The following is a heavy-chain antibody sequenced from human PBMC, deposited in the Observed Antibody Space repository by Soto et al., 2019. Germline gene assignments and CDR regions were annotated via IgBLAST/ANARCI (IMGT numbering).Heavy chain of an antibody. D-gene: IGHD2-15*01. V-gene: IGHV4-30-4*01. CDR1: GGSISSGNYY. Sequence: QVQLQESGPGLVKPSQTLSLTCTVSGGSISSGNYYWGWIRQPPGKGLEWIGFISHSGSTYYSTSLKSRVTISVDTSKSQFSLNLSFVTAADTAVYYCATMGTPATGLYFFDYWGQGSLVTVSS. CDR3: ATMGTPATGLYFFDY. CDR2: ISHSGST. J-gene: IGHJ4*02.